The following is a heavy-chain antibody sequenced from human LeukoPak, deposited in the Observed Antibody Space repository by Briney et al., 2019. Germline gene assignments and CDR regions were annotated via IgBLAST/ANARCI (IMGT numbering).Heavy chain of an antibody. CDR3: ARTAVAYKPY. V-gene: IGHV3-30*04. CDR2: ISYDGSNK. J-gene: IGHJ4*02. D-gene: IGHD6-19*01. Sequence: GGSLRLSCAASGFTFSSYAMHWVRQAPGKGLEWVAVISYDGSNKYYADSVKSRFTISRDNSKNTLYLQMNSLRAEDTAVYYCARTAVAYKPYWGQGTLVTVSS. CDR1: GFTFSSYA.